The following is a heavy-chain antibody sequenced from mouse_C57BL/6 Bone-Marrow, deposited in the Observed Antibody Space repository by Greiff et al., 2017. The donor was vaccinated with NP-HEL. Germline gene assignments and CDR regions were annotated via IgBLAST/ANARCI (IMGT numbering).Heavy chain of an antibody. V-gene: IGHV1-72*01. D-gene: IGHD1-1*01. CDR2: IDPNSGGT. CDR1: GYTFTSYW. J-gene: IGHJ1*03. CDR3: ACSYYYGSSYDWYFDV. Sequence: QVQLKQPGAELVKPGASVKLSCKASGYTFTSYWMHWVKQRPGRGLEWIGRIDPNSGGTKYNEKFKSKATLTVDKPSSTAYMQLSSLTSEDSAVYYCACSYYYGSSYDWYFDVWGTGTTVTVSS.